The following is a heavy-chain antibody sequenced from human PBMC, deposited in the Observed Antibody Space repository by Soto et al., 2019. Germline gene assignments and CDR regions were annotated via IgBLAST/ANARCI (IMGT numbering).Heavy chain of an antibody. V-gene: IGHV6-1*01. J-gene: IGHJ5*02. CDR1: GDSVSSNSAA. D-gene: IGHD4-17*01. Sequence: PSQTLSLTCAISGDSVSSNSAAWNWIRQSPSRGLEWLGRTYYRPKWYNEYAVSVKSRITINPETSKNQFSLQLNSVTPADTAVYYCARPRNHIFYGDRLFDPWGQGTLVTVSS. CDR2: TYYRPKWYN. CDR3: ARPRNHIFYGDRLFDP.